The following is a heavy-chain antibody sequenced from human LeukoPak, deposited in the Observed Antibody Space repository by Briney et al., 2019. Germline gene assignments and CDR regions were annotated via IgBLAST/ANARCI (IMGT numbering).Heavy chain of an antibody. J-gene: IGHJ6*04. V-gene: IGHV1-3*01. CDR3: ARAIYCSSTSCYYLPYYYGMDV. Sequence: ASAKVSCKASGYTFTSYAMHWVRQAPGQRLEWMGWINAGNGNTKYSQKFQGRVTITRDTSASTAYMELSSLRSEDTAVYYCARAIYCSSTSCYYLPYYYGMDVWGKGTTVTVST. D-gene: IGHD2-2*01. CDR1: GYTFTSYA. CDR2: INAGNGNT.